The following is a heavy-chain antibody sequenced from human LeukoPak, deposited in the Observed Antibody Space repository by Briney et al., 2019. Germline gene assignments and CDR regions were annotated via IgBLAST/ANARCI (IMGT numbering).Heavy chain of an antibody. V-gene: IGHV4-39*01. CDR1: GGSISSSSYY. CDR2: IYYSGST. J-gene: IGHJ5*02. D-gene: IGHD5-24*01. Sequence: SETLSLTCTVSGGSISSSSYYWGWIRQPPGKGLEWIGSIYYSGSTYYNPSLKSRVTISVDTSKNQFSLKLSSVTAADTAVYYCATGREMATISYNWFDPWGQGTLVTVSS. CDR3: ATGREMATISYNWFDP.